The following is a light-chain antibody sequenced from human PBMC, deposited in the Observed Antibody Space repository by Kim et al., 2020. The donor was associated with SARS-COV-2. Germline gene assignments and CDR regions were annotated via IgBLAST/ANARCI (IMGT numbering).Light chain of an antibody. CDR1: QSVSSSY. Sequence: EIVLTQSPGTLSLSPGERATLSCRASQSVSSSYLAWYQQKPGQAPRLLIYGASSRATGIPDRFSGSGSGTDFTLTISRLEPEDFAVYYCQQYGSSPPRLTFGGGTKLEI. CDR3: QQYGSSPPRLT. CDR2: GAS. J-gene: IGKJ4*01. V-gene: IGKV3-20*01.